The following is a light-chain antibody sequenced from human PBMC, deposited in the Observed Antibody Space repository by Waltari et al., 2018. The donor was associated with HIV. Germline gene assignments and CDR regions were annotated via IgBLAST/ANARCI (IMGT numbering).Light chain of an antibody. J-gene: IGLJ2*01. CDR2: RDN. CDR3: ATWDISLSAVV. Sequence: QAGLTQPPSVSKGMRQTATLTCTGNRNNGGNQGAAWLHQHQGHPPKLLSYRDNKRPSGISERFSASRSGNTASLTITGVQPEDEADYSCATWDISLSAVVFGGGTTLTVL. CDR1: RNNGGNQG. V-gene: IGLV10-54*04.